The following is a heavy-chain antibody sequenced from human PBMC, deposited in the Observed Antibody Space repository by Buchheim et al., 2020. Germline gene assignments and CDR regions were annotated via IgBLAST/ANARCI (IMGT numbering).Heavy chain of an antibody. CDR3: ARVDGSGWYYFNY. CDR2: INPNNGGT. J-gene: IGHJ4*02. CDR1: GYTFTGYY. D-gene: IGHD6-19*01. Sequence: QVQLVQSGAEVKKPGASVKVSCKASGYTFTGYYMHWVRQAPGQGLEGMGWINPNNGGTNYAQKFQGRVTMTRDTTISTPSMELSRLRSDDTAVYYCARVDGSGWYYFNYWGQGT. V-gene: IGHV1-2*02.